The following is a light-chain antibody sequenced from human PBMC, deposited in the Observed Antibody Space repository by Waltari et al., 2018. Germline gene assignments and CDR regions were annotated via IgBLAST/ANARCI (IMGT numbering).Light chain of an antibody. CDR3: QEYTTWLRGT. Sequence: EVLMTQSPATLSVSPGERATLSCRASQNVTSNVAWYQQKPGQAPRLLIYGASSRATVTPVRFSGSGSGTEFNLTISSLQSEDFAVYYCQEYTTWLRGTFGQGTKVEIK. CDR1: QNVTSN. CDR2: GAS. V-gene: IGKV3-15*01. J-gene: IGKJ1*01.